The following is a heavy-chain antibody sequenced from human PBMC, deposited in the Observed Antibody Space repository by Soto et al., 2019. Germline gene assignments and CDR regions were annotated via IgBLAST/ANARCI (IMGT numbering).Heavy chain of an antibody. CDR1: GGTFSSYT. Sequence: ASVKVSCKASGGTFSSYTTSWVRQAPGQGLEWMGRIIPILGIANYAQKFQGRVTITADKSTSTAYMELSSLRSEDTAVYYCARDARRREYYFDYWGQGTLVTVSS. V-gene: IGHV1-69*04. CDR2: IIPILGIA. CDR3: ARDARRREYYFDY. J-gene: IGHJ4*02. D-gene: IGHD1-1*01.